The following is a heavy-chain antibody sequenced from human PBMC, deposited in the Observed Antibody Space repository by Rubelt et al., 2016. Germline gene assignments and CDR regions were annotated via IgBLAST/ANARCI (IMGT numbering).Heavy chain of an antibody. V-gene: IGHV4-31*03. CDR1: GGSINRGGYY. CDR2: IYYTGVT. CDR3: ARRVYAYYYYIDV. Sequence: QLQLQESGPGLVKPSQTLSLTCTVSGGSINRGGYYWTWIRQHPEKRLEWIGHIYYTGVTSYNPSLQSRVSISITTSDNQFSLGLTSVTAADTAVYYCARRVYAYYYYIDVWGTGTTVTVSS. D-gene: IGHD5/OR15-5a*01. J-gene: IGHJ6*03.